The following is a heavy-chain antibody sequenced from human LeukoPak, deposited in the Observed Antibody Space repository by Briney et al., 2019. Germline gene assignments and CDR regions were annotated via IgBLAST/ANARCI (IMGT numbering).Heavy chain of an antibody. CDR2: IKSKTEGGTT. Sequence: GGSLRLSCAASGFTFSNAWMSWVRQAPGKGLEWVGRIKSKTEGGTTDYAAPVKGRFTISRDDSKNTLYLQMNSLKTEDTAVYYCTTDLYLGYGMDVWGQGTTVTVSS. CDR1: GFTFSNAW. V-gene: IGHV3-15*01. CDR3: TTDLYLGYGMDV. J-gene: IGHJ6*02. D-gene: IGHD3-10*01.